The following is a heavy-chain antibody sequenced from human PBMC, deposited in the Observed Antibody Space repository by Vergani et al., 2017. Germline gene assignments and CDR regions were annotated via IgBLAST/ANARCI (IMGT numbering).Heavy chain of an antibody. V-gene: IGHV4-4*07. Sequence: QVQLQESGPGLVKPSETLSLTCTVSGGSISSYYWSWIRQPAGKGLEWIGRIYTSGSTNYNPSLKSRVTISVDTSKNQFSLKLSSVTAADTAVYYCARGGADYGDYGESYWYFDLWGRGTLVTVSS. CDR3: ARGGADYGDYGESYWYFDL. CDR2: IYTSGST. D-gene: IGHD4-17*01. J-gene: IGHJ2*01. CDR1: GGSISSYY.